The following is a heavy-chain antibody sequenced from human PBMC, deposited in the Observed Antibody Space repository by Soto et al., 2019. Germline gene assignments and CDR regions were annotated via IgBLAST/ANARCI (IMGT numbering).Heavy chain of an antibody. CDR3: AKDMVHCTGTRCARYFEK. J-gene: IGHJ4*02. V-gene: IGHV3-23*01. Sequence: GGSLRLPGAASKFTFSTYALTWVRQAPGKGLEWVSDISGSGDNTYYAGSVKCRFTISRDNSKSTLYLQMNSLRAENTAVYYCAKDMVHCTGTRCARYFEKWGRGTLVTVSS. D-gene: IGHD2-8*02. CDR1: KFTFSTYA. CDR2: ISGSGDNT.